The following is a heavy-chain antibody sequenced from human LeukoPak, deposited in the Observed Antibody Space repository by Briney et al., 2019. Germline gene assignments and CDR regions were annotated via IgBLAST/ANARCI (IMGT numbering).Heavy chain of an antibody. CDR3: AKGTMVRGAPYDY. D-gene: IGHD3-10*01. Sequence: GGSLRLSCAASGFTFISYGMHWVRQAPGKGLEWVAVISYDGSNKYYADSVKGRFTISRDNSKNTLYLQMNSLRAEDTAVYYCAKGTMVRGAPYDYWGQGTLFTVSS. CDR2: ISYDGSNK. V-gene: IGHV3-30*18. J-gene: IGHJ4*02. CDR1: GFTFISYG.